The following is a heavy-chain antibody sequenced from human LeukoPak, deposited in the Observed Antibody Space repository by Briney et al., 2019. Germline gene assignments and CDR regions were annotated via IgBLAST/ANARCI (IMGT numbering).Heavy chain of an antibody. CDR3: AKEYYDFWSGYPHDY. D-gene: IGHD3-3*01. J-gene: IGHJ4*02. CDR1: GFTFSSYG. CDR2: ISGSGGST. Sequence: GGSLRLSCAASGFTFSSYGMSWVRQAPGKGLEWVSAISGSGGSTYYADSVKGRFTISRDNSKNTLYLQMNSLRAEDTAVYYCAKEYYDFWSGYPHDYWGQGTLVTVSS. V-gene: IGHV3-23*01.